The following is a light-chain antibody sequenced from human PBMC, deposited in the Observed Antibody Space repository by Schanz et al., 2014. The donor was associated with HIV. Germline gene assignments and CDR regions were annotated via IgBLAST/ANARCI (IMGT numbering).Light chain of an antibody. CDR3: AAWXXXLNNWV. CDR1: SSNVGSNT. J-gene: IGLJ3*02. CDR2: ANN. Sequence: QSVLTQPPSASGTPGQRVTISCXGSSSNVGSNTVNWYQHLPGTAPKLLMYANNQRASGVPDRFSGSNSGTSASLAISGLQSEDEADYYCAAWXXXLNNWVFGGGTKLTVL. V-gene: IGLV1-44*01.